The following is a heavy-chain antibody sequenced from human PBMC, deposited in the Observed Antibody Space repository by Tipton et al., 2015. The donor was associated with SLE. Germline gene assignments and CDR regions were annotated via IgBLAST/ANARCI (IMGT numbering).Heavy chain of an antibody. Sequence: TLSLTCTVSGFSISSYYWGWIRQPPGKGLEWLGTIYHSGTTYYNPSLKSRLTLSIDTSKNQFSLTLNSVTAADTDIYYCARGREWNWSPYYMDVWGKGTTVTVSS. V-gene: IGHV4-38-2*02. CDR2: IYHSGTT. CDR3: ARGREWNWSPYYMDV. CDR1: GFSISSYY. J-gene: IGHJ6*03. D-gene: IGHD1-1*01.